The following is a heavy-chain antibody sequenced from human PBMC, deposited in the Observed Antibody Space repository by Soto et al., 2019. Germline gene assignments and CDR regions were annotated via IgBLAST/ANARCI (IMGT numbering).Heavy chain of an antibody. V-gene: IGHV3-23*01. CDR2: ISGSGGHI. Sequence: PGGSLRLSCAASGFTFGNYAMSWVRQTPGKGLEWVSSISGSGGHIYYTGSVKGRFTISRDNSKNTLYLQMNSLRTEDTALYYCAKDQEGIGNYYVVDYWGQGTLVTVSS. CDR3: AKDQEGIGNYYVVDY. CDR1: GFTFGNYA. J-gene: IGHJ4*02. D-gene: IGHD1-26*01.